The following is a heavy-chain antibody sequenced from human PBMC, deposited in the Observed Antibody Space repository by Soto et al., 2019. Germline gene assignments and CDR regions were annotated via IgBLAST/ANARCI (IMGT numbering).Heavy chain of an antibody. CDR1: GGTFSSYA. Sequence: SVKVSCKASGGTFSSYAISWVRQAPGQGLEWMGGIIPIFGTANYAQKFQGRVTITADKSTSTAYMELSSLRSEDTAVYYCARGSWRFNWFDPWGQGTLVTVSS. J-gene: IGHJ5*02. CDR2: IIPIFGTA. CDR3: ARGSWRFNWFDP. V-gene: IGHV1-69*06. D-gene: IGHD3-10*01.